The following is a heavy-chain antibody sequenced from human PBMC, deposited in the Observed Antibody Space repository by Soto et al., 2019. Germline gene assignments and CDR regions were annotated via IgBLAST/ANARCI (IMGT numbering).Heavy chain of an antibody. D-gene: IGHD3-16*01. CDR1: GFTFSNYW. CDR3: ARVRSDDYIWGSFPFDY. J-gene: IGHJ4*01. V-gene: IGHV3-74*01. CDR2: IDSDGSGT. Sequence: EVQLVESGGGLVQPGGSLRLSCAASGFTFSNYWMHWVRQAPGKGLVWVSRIDSDGSGTTYADSVKGRFTISRDNAKNTRYLQMNSLRAEDTAVYYCARVRSDDYIWGSFPFDYWGQGTVVTVSS.